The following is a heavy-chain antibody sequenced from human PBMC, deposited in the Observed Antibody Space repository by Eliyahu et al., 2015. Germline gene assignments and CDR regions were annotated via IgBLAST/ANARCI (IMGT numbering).Heavy chain of an antibody. Sequence: GLEWVSAISGTGGRTYYAGSVRGRFTISRDSSKNTLDLQMNSLRAEDTAVYYCAKEMGSGRPFDYWGQGTLVTVSS. CDR2: ISGTGGRT. V-gene: IGHV3-23*01. J-gene: IGHJ4*02. CDR3: AKEMGSGRPFDY. D-gene: IGHD6-19*01.